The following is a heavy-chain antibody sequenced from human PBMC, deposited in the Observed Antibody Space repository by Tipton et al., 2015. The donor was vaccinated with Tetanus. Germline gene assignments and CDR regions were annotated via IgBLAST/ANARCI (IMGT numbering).Heavy chain of an antibody. CDR3: TRANHEFPKKGPFDS. CDR1: GETHRSGDYN. Sequence: GETHRSGDYNWSWIRQPPGKGLEWLAYISDSGLTNSNYFLKSRITISRDTSRNQFSLKLTSVTAADTAVYYCTRANHEFPKKGPFDSWGQGTLVIVS. D-gene: IGHD3-10*01. CDR2: ISDSGLT. V-gene: IGHV4-61*08. J-gene: IGHJ4*02.